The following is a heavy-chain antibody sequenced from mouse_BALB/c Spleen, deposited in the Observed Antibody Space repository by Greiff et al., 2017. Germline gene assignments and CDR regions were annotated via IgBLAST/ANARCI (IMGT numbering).Heavy chain of an antibody. J-gene: IGHJ2*01. CDR2: INPGSGGT. V-gene: IGHV1-54*01. CDR3: ATYYYGSSPLFDY. Sequence: QVQLQQSGAELVRPGTSVKVSCKASGYAFTNYLIEWVKQRPGQGLEWIGVINPGSGGTNYNEKFKGKATLTADKSSSTAYMQLSSLTSDDSAVYFCATYYYGSSPLFDYWGQGTTLTVSS. CDR1: GYAFTNYL. D-gene: IGHD1-1*01.